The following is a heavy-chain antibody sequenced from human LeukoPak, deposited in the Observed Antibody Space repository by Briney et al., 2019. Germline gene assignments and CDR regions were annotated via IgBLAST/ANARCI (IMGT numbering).Heavy chain of an antibody. CDR3: ARVRDGYPTFDY. CDR1: GYTFTDSY. D-gene: IGHD5-24*01. Sequence: ASVKVSCKASGYTFTDSYIFWVRQAPGQGLEWMGWINPNSGGTNYAQKFQGRVTMTRDTSNSTAYMELSRLRSADTAVYYCARVRDGYPTFDYWGQGNLVTVSS. V-gene: IGHV1-2*02. J-gene: IGHJ4*02. CDR2: INPNSGGT.